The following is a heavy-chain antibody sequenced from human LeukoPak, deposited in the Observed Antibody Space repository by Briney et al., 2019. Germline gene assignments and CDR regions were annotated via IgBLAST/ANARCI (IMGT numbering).Heavy chain of an antibody. Sequence: ASVKVSCKASGYTFTSYGISWVRQAPGQGLEWMGWISAYNGNTNYAQKLQGRVTMTTDTSTSTAYMELRSLRSDDTAVYYCARDSGWLRFLELFPLDPWGQGTLVTVSS. CDR3: ARDSGWLRFLELFPLDP. D-gene: IGHD3-3*01. CDR1: GYTFTSYG. J-gene: IGHJ5*02. V-gene: IGHV1-18*01. CDR2: ISAYNGNT.